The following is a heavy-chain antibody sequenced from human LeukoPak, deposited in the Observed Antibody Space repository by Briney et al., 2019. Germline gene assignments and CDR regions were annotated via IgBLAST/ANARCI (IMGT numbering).Heavy chain of an antibody. J-gene: IGHJ4*02. CDR2: ISAYNGNT. D-gene: IGHD4-17*01. CDR3: ARVDYGDYDY. V-gene: IGHV1-18*01. CDR1: GYTFTSYA. Sequence: ASVKVSCKASGYTFTSYAMNWVRQAPGQGLEWMGWISAYNGNTNYAQKLQGRVTMTTDTSTSTAYMELRSLRSDDTAVYYCARVDYGDYDYWGQGTLVTVSS.